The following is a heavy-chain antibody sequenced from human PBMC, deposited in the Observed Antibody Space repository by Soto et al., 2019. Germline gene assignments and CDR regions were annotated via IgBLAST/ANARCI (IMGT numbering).Heavy chain of an antibody. CDR1: GGSFSGYY. CDR3: ARGPIVVVVAAPGSYFDY. V-gene: IGHV4-34*01. D-gene: IGHD2-15*01. CDR2: INHSGST. Sequence: SETLSLTCAVYGGSFSGYYWSWIRQPPGKGLEWIGEINHSGSTNYNPSLKSRVTISVDTSKNQFSLKLSSVTAADTAVYYCARGPIVVVVAAPGSYFDYWGQGTLVTVSS. J-gene: IGHJ4*02.